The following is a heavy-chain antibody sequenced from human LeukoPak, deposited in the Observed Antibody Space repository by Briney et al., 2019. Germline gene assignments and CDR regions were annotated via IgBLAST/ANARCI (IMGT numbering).Heavy chain of an antibody. J-gene: IGHJ4*02. V-gene: IGHV3-7*03. CDR3: AKAYDILTGYSSNYFDY. Sequence: PGGSLRLSCAASGFTFSSHWMTWVRQAPGKGLEWVATVKQDVNEKYYADSVKGRFTISRDNAKNSLYLQMNSLRAEDTALYYCAKAYDILTGYSSNYFDYWGQGTLVTVSS. CDR2: VKQDVNEK. D-gene: IGHD3-9*01. CDR1: GFTFSSHW.